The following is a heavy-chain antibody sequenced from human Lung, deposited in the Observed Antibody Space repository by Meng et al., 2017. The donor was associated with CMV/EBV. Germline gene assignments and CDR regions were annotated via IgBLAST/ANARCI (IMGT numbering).Heavy chain of an antibody. V-gene: IGHV3-66*02. J-gene: IGHJ4*02. CDR3: ARGILGGYYDSRGYVPDF. CDR2: LHSDGFT. CDR1: GFTVSSNY. Sequence: GESLKISCAASGFTVSSNYMSWVRQAPGKGLEWISVLHSDGFTKYTDSVKGRFTISRDNPKNTLYLEMSSLRTEETAVYYCARGILGGYYDSRGYVPDFWGQGTLVTVSS. D-gene: IGHD3-22*01.